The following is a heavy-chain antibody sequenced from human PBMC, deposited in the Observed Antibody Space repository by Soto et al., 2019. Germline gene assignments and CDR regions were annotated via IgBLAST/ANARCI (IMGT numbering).Heavy chain of an antibody. CDR1: GGTFSSYA. J-gene: IGHJ5*02. V-gene: IGHV1-46*01. Sequence: ASVKVSCKASGGTFSSYAISWVRQAPGQGLEWMGIINPSGGSTSYAQKFQGRVTMTRDTSTSTVYMELSSLRSEDTAVYYCARDRSNWFDPWGQGTLVTVSS. CDR2: INPSGGST. CDR3: ARDRSNWFDP.